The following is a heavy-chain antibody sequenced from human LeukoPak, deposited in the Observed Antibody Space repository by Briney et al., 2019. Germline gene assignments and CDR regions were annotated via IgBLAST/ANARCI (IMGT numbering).Heavy chain of an antibody. CDR3: AKASKAYCSSTSCYHGY. CDR1: GFTFSSYG. J-gene: IGHJ4*02. Sequence: GGSLRLSCAASGFTFSSYGMHWVRQAPGKGLEWVAFIRYDGSNKYYADSVKGRFTISRDNSKNTLYLQMNSLRAEDTAVYYCAKASKAYCSSTSCYHGYWGQGTLVTVSS. V-gene: IGHV3-30*02. CDR2: IRYDGSNK. D-gene: IGHD2-2*01.